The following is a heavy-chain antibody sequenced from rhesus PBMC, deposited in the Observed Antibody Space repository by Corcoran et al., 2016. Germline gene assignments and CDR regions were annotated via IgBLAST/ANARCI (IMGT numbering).Heavy chain of an antibody. CDR2: IRRSSGST. CDR1: GGAISSSNW. Sequence: QVQLQESGPGLVKPSETLSPTCAVSGGAISSSNWWSWITQPPGKGLEWIGYIRRSSGSTYYNPSLKSRVTISTDTSKNQFSLKLSSVTAADTAVYYCARYSGSYHFDYWGQGVLVTVSS. CDR3: ARYSGSYHFDY. J-gene: IGHJ4*01. D-gene: IGHD1-44*02. V-gene: IGHV4-65*01.